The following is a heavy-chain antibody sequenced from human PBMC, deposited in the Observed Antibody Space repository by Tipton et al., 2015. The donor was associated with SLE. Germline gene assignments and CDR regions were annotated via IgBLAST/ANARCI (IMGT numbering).Heavy chain of an antibody. Sequence: TLSLTCTVSGGSISSGSYYWGWIRQPPGKGLEWIGTIYYSGSTYYNPSLKSRVTISVDTSKNQFSLKLNSVTAADTAVYYCARGEITVTVFDQWGQGTLVTVSS. CDR1: GGSISSGSYY. CDR3: ARGEITVTVFDQ. J-gene: IGHJ4*02. CDR2: IYYSGST. D-gene: IGHD4-17*01. V-gene: IGHV4-39*07.